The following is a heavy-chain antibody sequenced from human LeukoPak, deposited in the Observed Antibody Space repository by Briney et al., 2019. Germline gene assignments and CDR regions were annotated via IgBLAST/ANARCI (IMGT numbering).Heavy chain of an antibody. D-gene: IGHD3-3*01. CDR2: ISYDGSNK. Sequence: PGRSLRLSSAASGFTFSSYAMHWVRQAPGKGLEWVAVISYDGSNKYYADSVKGRFTISRDNSKNTLYLQMNSLRAEDTAVYYCARDRSIYYDFWSGYYVDYYYYGMDVWGQGTTVTVSS. J-gene: IGHJ6*02. CDR1: GFTFSSYA. V-gene: IGHV3-30-3*01. CDR3: ARDRSIYYDFWSGYYVDYYYYGMDV.